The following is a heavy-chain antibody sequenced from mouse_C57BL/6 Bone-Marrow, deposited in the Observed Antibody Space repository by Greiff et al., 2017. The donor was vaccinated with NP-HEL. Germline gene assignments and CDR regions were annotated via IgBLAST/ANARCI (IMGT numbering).Heavy chain of an antibody. CDR1: GYTFTSYW. V-gene: IGHV1-64*01. J-gene: IGHJ3*01. D-gene: IGHD2-5*01. Sequence: QVQLQQPGAELVKPGASVKLSCKASGYTFTSYWMHWVKQRPGQGLEWIGMIHPNSGSTNYNEKFKSKATLTVDKSSSTAYLQLSSLTSEDSAVYYCARGDYSNEGFAYWGQGTLVTVSA. CDR2: IHPNSGST. CDR3: ARGDYSNEGFAY.